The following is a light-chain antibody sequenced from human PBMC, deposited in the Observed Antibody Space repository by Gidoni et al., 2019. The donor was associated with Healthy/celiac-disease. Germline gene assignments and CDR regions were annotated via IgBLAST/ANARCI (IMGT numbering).Light chain of an antibody. J-gene: IGKJ1*01. CDR1: QSVSSN. CDR3: QQYNNWPPRRT. CDR2: GAS. V-gene: IGKV3-15*01. Sequence: EIVMTQSPATLSVSPGERATLSCRASQSVSSNLAWYQQKPGQAPRLLIYGASTRATGSPARFSGSGSGTEFTLTISSLQSEDFSVYYCQQYNNWPPRRTFGQGTKVEIK.